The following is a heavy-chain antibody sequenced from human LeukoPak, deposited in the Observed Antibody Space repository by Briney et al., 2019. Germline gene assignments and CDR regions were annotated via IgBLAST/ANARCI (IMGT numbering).Heavy chain of an antibody. V-gene: IGHV1-2*02. CDR2: ISPNSGGA. CDR1: GYTFTGYY. D-gene: IGHD6-6*01. CDR3: ARDSAYRNSSYSFDP. J-gene: IGHJ5*02. Sequence: ASVKVSCKASGYTFTGYYMHWVRQAPGQGLERMGWISPNSGGANYAQKFQGRVTMTRDTSINTAYMELSRLRSDDTAVYYCARDSAYRNSSYSFDPWGQGTLVTVSS.